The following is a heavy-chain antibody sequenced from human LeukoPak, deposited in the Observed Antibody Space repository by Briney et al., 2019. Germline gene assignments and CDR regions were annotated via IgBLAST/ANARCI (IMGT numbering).Heavy chain of an antibody. CDR3: AGGGGHP. J-gene: IGHJ4*02. CDR1: GYSFTSYD. D-gene: IGHD3-16*01. Sequence: ASVKVSCKASGYSFTSYDINWVRRATGQGLEWMGWMNPNSGNTGYAQKFQGRVTITSNTSISTAYMELSSLRSEDTAVYYCAGGGGHPWGQGTLVTVSS. V-gene: IGHV1-8*03. CDR2: MNPNSGNT.